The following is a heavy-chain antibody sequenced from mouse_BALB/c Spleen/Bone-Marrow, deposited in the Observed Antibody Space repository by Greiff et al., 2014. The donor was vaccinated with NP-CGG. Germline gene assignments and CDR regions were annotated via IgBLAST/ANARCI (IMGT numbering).Heavy chain of an antibody. Sequence: VQLQQSGAELMKPGASVKISCKATGYTFSSYWIEWVKQRPGHGLEWIGEILPGSGITNYNEKFKGKATFTADTSSNTAYMQLSSLTSEDPAVYYCTRGGSYYRYLDYWGQGTTLTVSS. CDR1: GYTFSSYW. CDR2: ILPGSGIT. J-gene: IGHJ2*01. D-gene: IGHD2-14*01. V-gene: IGHV1-9*01. CDR3: TRGGSYYRYLDY.